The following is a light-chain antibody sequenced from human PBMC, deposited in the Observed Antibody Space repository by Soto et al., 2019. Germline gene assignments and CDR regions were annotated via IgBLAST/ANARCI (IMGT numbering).Light chain of an antibody. J-gene: IGKJ1*01. Sequence: EVVVTQSPLSLPVTLGQPASISCRSTQSLVYTDGNTYLAWFHKRPGQSPRRLIYKFSNRDSGVPDRFSGSGSGSDFPLKISRVQAEDVGIYYCMQGTHWPWTFSLGTRGEI. CDR1: QSLVYTDGNTY. CDR3: MQGTHWPWT. V-gene: IGKV2-30*01. CDR2: KFS.